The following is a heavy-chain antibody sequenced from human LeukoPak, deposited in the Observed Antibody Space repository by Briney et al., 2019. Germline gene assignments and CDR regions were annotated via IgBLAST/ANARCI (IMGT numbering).Heavy chain of an antibody. CDR3: ARGSLLWFGELFIDY. CDR1: GFTFSSYS. Sequence: NPGGSLRLSCAASGFTFSSYSMNWVRQAPGKGLEGVSSISSSSSYIYYADSVKGRFTISRDNAKNSLYLQMNSLRAEDTAVYYCARGSLLWFGELFIDYWGQGTLVTVSS. CDR2: ISSSSSYI. D-gene: IGHD3-10*01. J-gene: IGHJ4*02. V-gene: IGHV3-21*01.